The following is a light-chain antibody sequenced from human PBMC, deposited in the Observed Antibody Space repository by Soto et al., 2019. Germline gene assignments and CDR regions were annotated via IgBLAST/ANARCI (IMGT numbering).Light chain of an antibody. V-gene: IGKV3-11*01. CDR3: QQRSNWPLT. CDR1: QSVSSY. J-gene: IGKJ4*01. CDR2: DAS. Sequence: EIVLTQSPATLSLSPGERATLSCRASQSVSSYLGWYQQKPGQAPRLLIYDASNRATGIPARFSGSGSGTDFTLTISSLEPEDCAAYYCQQRSNWPLTFGGGTKVEIK.